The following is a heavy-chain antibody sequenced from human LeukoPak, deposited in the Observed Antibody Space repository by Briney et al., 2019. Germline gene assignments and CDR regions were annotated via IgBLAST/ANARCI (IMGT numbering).Heavy chain of an antibody. CDR1: GYTFTSYY. CDR3: ARSHAYCGGDCYLGY. V-gene: IGHV1-46*01. Sequence: ASVKVSCKASGYTFTSYYMHWVRQAPGQGLEWMGIINPSGGSTSYAQKFQGRVTMTRDTSTSTVYMELSSLRSEDTAVHYCARSHAYCGGDCYLGYWGQGTLVTVSS. J-gene: IGHJ4*02. CDR2: INPSGGST. D-gene: IGHD2-21*02.